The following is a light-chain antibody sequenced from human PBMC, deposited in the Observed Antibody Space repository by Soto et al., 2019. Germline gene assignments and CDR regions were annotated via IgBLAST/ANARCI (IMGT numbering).Light chain of an antibody. Sequence: DIQLTQSPSTLSASVGDRVTITCRASRSIINWLAWYQQKSGKGPKLLIYKASNLQTGVPSRFSGSGYGTEFTLTISSLQPDDVTTYYCQQYSAHWTFGQGTKVEIK. J-gene: IGKJ1*01. CDR3: QQYSAHWT. CDR2: KAS. V-gene: IGKV1-5*03. CDR1: RSIINW.